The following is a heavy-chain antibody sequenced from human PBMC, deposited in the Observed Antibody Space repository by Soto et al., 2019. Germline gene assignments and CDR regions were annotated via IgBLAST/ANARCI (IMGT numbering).Heavy chain of an antibody. CDR1: GFTFSSYA. D-gene: IGHD4-17*01. J-gene: IGHJ6*03. CDR2: ISGSGGST. Sequence: GGSLRLSCAASGFTFSSYAMSWVRQAPGKGLEWVSAISGSGGSTYYADSVKGLFTISTDNSKNTLYLQMNSLRAEDTAVYYCAKAAYGDYPGVYYYYYMDVWGKGTTVTVSS. CDR3: AKAAYGDYPGVYYYYYMDV. V-gene: IGHV3-23*01.